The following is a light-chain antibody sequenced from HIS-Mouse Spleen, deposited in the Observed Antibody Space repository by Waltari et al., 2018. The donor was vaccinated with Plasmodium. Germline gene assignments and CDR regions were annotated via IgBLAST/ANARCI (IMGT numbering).Light chain of an antibody. CDR1: SSDVGGYNY. J-gene: IGLJ3*02. CDR2: EVS. CDR3: SSYTSSLWV. V-gene: IGLV2-14*01. Sequence: PASVSGSPGQSITISCTGTSSDVGGYNYVSWYQQHPGKAPKLMIYEVSNRPSGVSNRFSGSKSGNTASLTISGLQAEDEADYYCSSYTSSLWVFGGGTKLTVL.